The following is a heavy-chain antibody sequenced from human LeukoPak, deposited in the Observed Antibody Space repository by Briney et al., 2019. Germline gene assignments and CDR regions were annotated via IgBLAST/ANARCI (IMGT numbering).Heavy chain of an antibody. Sequence: GGSLRLSCAASGFTFSSYSMNWVRQAPGKGLEWVSSISSSSSYIYYADSVKGRFTIFRDNAKNSLYLQMNSLRAEDTAVYYCARPGHDSSGYYPFDYWGQGTLVTVSS. CDR1: GFTFSSYS. CDR2: ISSSSSYI. D-gene: IGHD3-22*01. CDR3: ARPGHDSSGYYPFDY. J-gene: IGHJ4*02. V-gene: IGHV3-21*01.